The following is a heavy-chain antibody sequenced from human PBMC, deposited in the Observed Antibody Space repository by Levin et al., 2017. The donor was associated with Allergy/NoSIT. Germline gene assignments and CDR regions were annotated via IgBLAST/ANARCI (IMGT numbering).Heavy chain of an antibody. CDR3: AKDTYDYVWGSNRYTHDFDY. CDR2: ISGSGGST. J-gene: IGHJ4*02. CDR1: GFAFSCYA. D-gene: IGHD3-16*02. Sequence: GGSLRLSCAASGFAFSCYAMTWVRQAPGKGLEWVSAISGSGGSTYYVDSVKGRFTISRDNSKNTLSLQMNSLRAEDTAVYYCAKDTYDYVWGSNRYTHDFDYWGQGTLVTVSS. V-gene: IGHV3-23*01.